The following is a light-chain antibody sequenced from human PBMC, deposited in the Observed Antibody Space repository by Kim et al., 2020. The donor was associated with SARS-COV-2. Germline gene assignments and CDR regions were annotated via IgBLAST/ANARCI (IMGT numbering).Light chain of an antibody. Sequence: AAVGDRVIITCLARQYIANSLAWYQQKPGKVPQVLIYAASTLQAGVPSRFSGSGSGTEFTLTIGSLQTEDVATYYCQKYNSAPWTFGPGTKVDIK. V-gene: IGKV1-27*01. CDR1: QYIANS. CDR3: QKYNSAPWT. J-gene: IGKJ1*01. CDR2: AAS.